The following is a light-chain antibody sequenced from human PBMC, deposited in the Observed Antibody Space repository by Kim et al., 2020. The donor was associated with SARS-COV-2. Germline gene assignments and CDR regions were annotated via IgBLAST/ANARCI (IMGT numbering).Light chain of an antibody. CDR2: AAS. J-gene: IGKJ4*02. Sequence: ASVGDRVTITCRASQTISTFLSWFQQKPGEAPKLLIYAASSLQSGVPLRFSGTGYGTDFTLTISSLQPEDFATYYCQQSYTTPRTFGGGTKVDIK. CDR3: QQSYTTPRT. V-gene: IGKV1-39*01. CDR1: QTISTF.